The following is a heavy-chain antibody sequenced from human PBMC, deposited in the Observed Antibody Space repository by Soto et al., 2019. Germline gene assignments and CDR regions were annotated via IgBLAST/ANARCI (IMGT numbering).Heavy chain of an antibody. D-gene: IGHD3-22*01. V-gene: IGHV3-74*01. Sequence: EVQLVESGGGLVQPGGSLRLSCAASGFTFSSYWMHWVRQAPGKGLVWVSRIKSDGSGTYYADSVKGRLTISRDNAKNTLYLKMNSQRAEETAVYYCARGDGDYYDGNGYLGRHWGQGTLVTVSS. CDR2: IKSDGSGT. CDR1: GFTFSSYW. J-gene: IGHJ4*02. CDR3: ARGDGDYYDGNGYLGRH.